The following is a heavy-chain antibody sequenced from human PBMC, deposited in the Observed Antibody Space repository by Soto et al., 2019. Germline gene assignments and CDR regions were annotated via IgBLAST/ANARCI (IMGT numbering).Heavy chain of an antibody. Sequence: QVQLVESGGGVVQPGRSLRLSCAASGFTFSSHAMHWVRQAPGKGLEWVAVISHGGTPRDFAYSVKGLFTVSKDNSKNTLYLEMNSLRAEDTAIYYCVSEVGAKNFDYWGQGTLVTVSS. CDR1: GFTFSSHA. J-gene: IGHJ4*01. CDR3: VSEVGAKNFDY. V-gene: IGHV3-30*04. D-gene: IGHD1-26*01. CDR2: ISHGGTPR.